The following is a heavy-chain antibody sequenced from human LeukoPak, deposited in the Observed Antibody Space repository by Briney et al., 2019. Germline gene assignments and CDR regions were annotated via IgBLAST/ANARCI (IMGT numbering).Heavy chain of an antibody. Sequence: GGSLRLSCAASGFTVSSNYMSWVRQAPGKGLEWVSVIYSGGSTYYADSVKGRFTISRDNSKNTLYLQMNSLRAEDTAVCYCARDYYDSSGYYWGAFDIWGQGTMVTVSS. V-gene: IGHV3-53*01. CDR2: IYSGGST. CDR1: GFTVSSNY. CDR3: ARDYYDSSGYYWGAFDI. D-gene: IGHD3-22*01. J-gene: IGHJ3*02.